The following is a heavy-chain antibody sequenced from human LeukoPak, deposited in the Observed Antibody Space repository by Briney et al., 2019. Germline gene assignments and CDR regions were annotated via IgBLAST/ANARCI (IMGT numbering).Heavy chain of an antibody. CDR3: AKDSVFGSSWYGVPDY. D-gene: IGHD6-13*01. J-gene: IGHJ4*02. Sequence: GGSLRLSCAASGFTFSSYAMHWVRQAPGKGLEWVSAISGSGGSTYYADSVKGRFTISRDDSKNTLYLQMNSLRAEDTAVYYCAKDSVFGSSWYGVPDYWGQGTLVTVSS. CDR1: GFTFSSYA. CDR2: ISGSGGST. V-gene: IGHV3-23*01.